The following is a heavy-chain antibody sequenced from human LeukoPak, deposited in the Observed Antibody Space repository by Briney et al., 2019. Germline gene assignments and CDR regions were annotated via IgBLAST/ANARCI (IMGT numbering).Heavy chain of an antibody. CDR2: ISSSGSTI. V-gene: IGHV3-11*04. D-gene: IGHD5-18*01. CDR3: ARDAQLWSNWFDP. CDR1: GFTFSDYY. J-gene: IGHJ5*02. Sequence: PGGSLRLSCAASGFTFSDYYMSWIRQAPGKGLEWVSYISSSGSTIYYADSVKGRSTISRDNAKNSLYLQMNSLRAEDTAVYYCARDAQLWSNWFDPWGQGTLSPSPQ.